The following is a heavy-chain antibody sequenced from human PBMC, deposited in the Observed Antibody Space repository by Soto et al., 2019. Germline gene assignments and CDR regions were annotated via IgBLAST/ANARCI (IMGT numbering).Heavy chain of an antibody. V-gene: IGHV1-2*02. CDR1: GYTFTGYY. D-gene: IGHD6-13*01. Sequence: ASVKVSCKASGYTFTGYYMHWVRQAPGQGLEWMGWINPNSGGTNYAQKFQGRVTMTRDTSISTAYMELSGLRSDDTAVYYCARAIAASFEPWGQGTLVTVSS. CDR3: ARAIAASFEP. CDR2: INPNSGGT. J-gene: IGHJ5*02.